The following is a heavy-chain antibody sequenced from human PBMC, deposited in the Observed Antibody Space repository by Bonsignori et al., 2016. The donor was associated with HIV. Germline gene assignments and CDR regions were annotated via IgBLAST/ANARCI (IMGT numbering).Heavy chain of an antibody. J-gene: IGHJ4*02. CDR2: IFWDDDE. Sequence: WIRQPPGKALEWLALIFWDDDEAYSPSLKNRLTITKDTSNNQVVLTLTNMEPVDTATYYCVHRGLSETQVFDYWGQGALVTVSS. V-gene: IGHV2-5*02. CDR3: VHRGLSETQVFDY.